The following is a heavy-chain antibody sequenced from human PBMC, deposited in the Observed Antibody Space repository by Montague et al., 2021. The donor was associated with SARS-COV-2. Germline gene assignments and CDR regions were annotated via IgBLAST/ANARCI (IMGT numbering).Heavy chain of an antibody. CDR3: ARDYCSGGICYAGYGMDV. CDR1: GFTVTYSY. D-gene: IGHD2-15*01. Sequence: SLRLSCAASGFTVTYSYMSWVRQAPGKGLEWVSVIYSGGNTYYADSVKGRFTISRDDSKNTLYLQMNSLRAEDTAVYYCARDYCSGGICYAGYGMDVWGQGTTVTVSS. J-gene: IGHJ6*02. V-gene: IGHV3-53*01. CDR2: IYSGGNT.